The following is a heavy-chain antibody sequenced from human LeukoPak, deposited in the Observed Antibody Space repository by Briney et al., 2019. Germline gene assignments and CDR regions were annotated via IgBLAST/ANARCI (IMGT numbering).Heavy chain of an antibody. V-gene: IGHV3-21*01. CDR2: ISSSSSYI. CDR3: SRDGGAFWCGYSAFDY. D-gene: IGHD3-3*01. J-gene: IGHJ4*02. Sequence: GGSLRLSCVASGFTFSSYSMNWVRQAPGKGLEWVSSISSSSSYIYYADSVKGRFTISRDNAKNSLYLQMNSLRAEDTAVYYCSRDGGAFWCGYSAFDYWGQGTMVTVSS. CDR1: GFTFSSYS.